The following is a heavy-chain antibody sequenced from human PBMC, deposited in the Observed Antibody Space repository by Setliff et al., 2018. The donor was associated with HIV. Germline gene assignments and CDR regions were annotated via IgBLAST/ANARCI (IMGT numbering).Heavy chain of an antibody. Sequence: SVKVSCKASGGTFSSYSISWVRQAPGQGLEWMGRILPIFGTANYAQKFQGRVTITADKSTSTAYMELSSLRSEDTAVYYCARNPQPTGTPDYYYYYYMDVWGKGTTVTVSS. CDR2: ILPIFGTA. CDR3: ARNPQPTGTPDYYYYYYMDV. D-gene: IGHD1-1*01. CDR1: GGTFSSYS. V-gene: IGHV1-69*06. J-gene: IGHJ6*03.